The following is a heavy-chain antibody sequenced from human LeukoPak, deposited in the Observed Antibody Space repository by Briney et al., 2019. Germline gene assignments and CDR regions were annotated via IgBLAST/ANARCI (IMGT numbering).Heavy chain of an antibody. CDR2: LRSKAYGGTT. CDR1: GFTFGTYA. J-gene: IGHJ4*02. CDR3: SRSLCSGGSCSPIYYFDY. D-gene: IGHD2-15*01. Sequence: PGGSLRLSCTASGFTFGTYAMTWVRQAPGKGLEWVGFLRSKAYGGTTDYAASVRGRFTISRDDSKSIAYLQMNSLKTEDTAVYYCSRSLCSGGSCSPIYYFDYWGQGTLVTVSS. V-gene: IGHV3-49*04.